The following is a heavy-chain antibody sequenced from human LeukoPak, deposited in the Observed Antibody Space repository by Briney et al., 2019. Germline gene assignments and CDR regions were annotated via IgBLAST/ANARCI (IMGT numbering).Heavy chain of an antibody. D-gene: IGHD2-2*02. J-gene: IGHJ3*02. CDR1: GGSISSYY. CDR2: IYYSGST. Sequence: PSETLSLTCTVSGGSISSYYWSWIRQPPGKGLEWIGYIYYSGSTNYNPSLKSRVTISVDTSKNQFSLKLSSVTAADTAVYYCARLSRIVVVPAAIRSPLDDAFDIWGQGTMVTVSS. CDR3: ARLSRIVVVPAAIRSPLDDAFDI. V-gene: IGHV4-59*08.